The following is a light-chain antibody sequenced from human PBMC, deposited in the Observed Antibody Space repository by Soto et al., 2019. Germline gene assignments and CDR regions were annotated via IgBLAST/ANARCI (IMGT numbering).Light chain of an antibody. CDR3: QQYENSPLT. V-gene: IGKV3-20*01. J-gene: IGKJ5*01. Sequence: IVLGQCVGICGRRLGERNSLSCGASQSLSSNFLAWYQQKPGQAPRLLIYGASSRATGIPDRFSGTGSETDFTLIINRLEPAAFPVYHCQQYENSPLTFGQGTRLEIK. CDR1: QSLSSNF. CDR2: GAS.